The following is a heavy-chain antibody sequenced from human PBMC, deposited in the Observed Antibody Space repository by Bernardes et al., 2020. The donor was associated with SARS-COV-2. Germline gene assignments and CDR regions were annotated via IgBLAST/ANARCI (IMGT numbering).Heavy chain of an antibody. V-gene: IGHV3-23*01. CDR2: ISGSGGST. J-gene: IGHJ4*02. CDR3: AKDLEGEYDDGDYDY. D-gene: IGHD4-17*01. CDR1: GFTFSSYA. Sequence: GWSLRLSCAASGFTFSSYAMSWVRQAPGKGLEWVSAISGSGGSTYYADSVKGRFTISRDNSKNTLYLQMNSLRAEDTAVYYCAKDLEGEYDDGDYDYWGQGTLVTVSS.